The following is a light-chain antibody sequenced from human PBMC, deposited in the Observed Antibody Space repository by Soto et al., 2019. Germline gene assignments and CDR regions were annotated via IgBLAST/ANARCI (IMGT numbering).Light chain of an antibody. Sequence: EIVLTQSPGTLSLSPGERATLSCRASQSVNNNYLAWYQQKPGQAPRLLIYDASSRATGIPDRFSGSGSGTDFTLTISRLEPEDFAVYYCQQYSTSVLTFGGGTKVEIK. CDR3: QQYSTSVLT. CDR1: QSVNNNY. J-gene: IGKJ4*01. V-gene: IGKV3-20*01. CDR2: DAS.